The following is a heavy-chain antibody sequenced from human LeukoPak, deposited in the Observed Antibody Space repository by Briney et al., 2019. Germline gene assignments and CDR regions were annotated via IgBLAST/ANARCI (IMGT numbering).Heavy chain of an antibody. V-gene: IGHV4-30-4*08. Sequence: PSETLSLTCTVSGGSISSGDYYWSWIRQPPGKGLEWIGYIYYSGNTYYSPSLNSRVTISVDTSNNQFSLKLSSVTAADTAVYYCARSFGTTCYNYYYYYNYMDVWGKGTTVAVSS. CDR2: IYYSGNT. J-gene: IGHJ6*03. D-gene: IGHD2-2*02. CDR1: GGSISSGDYY. CDR3: ARSFGTTCYNYYYYYNYMDV.